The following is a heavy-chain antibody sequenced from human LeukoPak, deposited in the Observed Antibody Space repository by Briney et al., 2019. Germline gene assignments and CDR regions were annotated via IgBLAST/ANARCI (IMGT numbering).Heavy chain of an antibody. V-gene: IGHV1-69*13. J-gene: IGHJ4*02. D-gene: IGHD5-24*01. CDR1: GGTFSSYA. CDR2: IIPIFGTA. CDR3: ARDPVAVEMATITVTDY. Sequence: SVKVSCKASGGTFSSYASSWVRQAPGQGLEWMGGIIPIFGTANYAQKFQGRVTITADESTSTAYMELSSLRSEDTAVYYCARDPVAVEMATITVTDYWGQGTLVTVSS.